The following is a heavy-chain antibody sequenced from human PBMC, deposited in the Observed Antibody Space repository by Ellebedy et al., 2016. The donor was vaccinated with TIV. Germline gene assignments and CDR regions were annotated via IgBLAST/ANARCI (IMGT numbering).Heavy chain of an antibody. CDR1: GVTFSDFG. V-gene: IGHV3-30*03. Sequence: PGGSLRLSCAASGVTFSDFGIHWVRQVPGKGLEWVTVISDDGNYKYYAKSVECRFTISRDNSKNTVYLQMNSLTAEDASVYYCATDRPITGRKSLCFDYWGQGTLATVSA. J-gene: IGHJ4*02. CDR2: ISDDGNYK. D-gene: IGHD1-20*01. CDR3: ATDRPITGRKSLCFDY.